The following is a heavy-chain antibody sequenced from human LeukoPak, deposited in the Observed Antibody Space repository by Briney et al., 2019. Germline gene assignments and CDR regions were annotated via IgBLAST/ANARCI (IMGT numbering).Heavy chain of an antibody. J-gene: IGHJ4*02. CDR1: GGTFSSYA. CDR2: IISILGIA. CDR3: LTIPDQY. Sequence: ASVKVSCKASGGTFSSYAISWVRQAPGQGLEWMGRIISILGIANYAQKFQGRVTITADKSTSTAYMELSSLRSEDTAVYHCLTIPDQYWGQGTLVTVSS. V-gene: IGHV1-69*04. D-gene: IGHD3-10*01.